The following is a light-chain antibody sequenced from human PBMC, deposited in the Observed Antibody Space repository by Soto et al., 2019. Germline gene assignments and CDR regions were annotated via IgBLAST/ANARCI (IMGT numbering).Light chain of an antibody. V-gene: IGKV3-20*01. Sequence: IVLTQSPGTLSLSSGERATLSCRASQSVSSTYLTWYQQKPGQPPRLLIYGASSRATGIPDRFSGSGSETDFTLTISRLEPEDFAVYYCQQYNTWPRTFGQGTKVEIK. J-gene: IGKJ1*01. CDR2: GAS. CDR1: QSVSSTY. CDR3: QQYNTWPRT.